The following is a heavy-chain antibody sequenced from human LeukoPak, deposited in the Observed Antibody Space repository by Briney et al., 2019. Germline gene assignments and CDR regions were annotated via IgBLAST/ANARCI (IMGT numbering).Heavy chain of an antibody. CDR3: ARVNSSGWYMFDY. CDR2: IYYSGST. J-gene: IGHJ4*02. CDR1: GGAFSNYY. Sequence: SETLSLTCAVYGGAFSNYYWSWIRQPPGKGLEWIGYIYYSGSTNYNPSLKSRVTISVDTSKNQFSLKLSSVTAADTAVYYCARVNSSGWYMFDYWGQGTLVTVSS. V-gene: IGHV4-59*01. D-gene: IGHD6-19*01.